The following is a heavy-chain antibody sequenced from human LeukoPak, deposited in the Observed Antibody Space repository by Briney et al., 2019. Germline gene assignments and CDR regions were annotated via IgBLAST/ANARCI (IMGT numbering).Heavy chain of an antibody. J-gene: IGHJ4*02. Sequence: GGSLRLSCAASGFTFTNYWMTWVRQAPGKGPEWVANIRQDGSETNYVDSVRGRFTIARDNTKNSLYLQMTSLRGEDTAVYYCASRAGKPGNTPWCFVYWGQGALVTVSS. V-gene: IGHV3-7*01. D-gene: IGHD1-7*01. CDR3: ASRAGKPGNTPWCFVY. CDR2: IRQDGSET. CDR1: GFTFTNYW.